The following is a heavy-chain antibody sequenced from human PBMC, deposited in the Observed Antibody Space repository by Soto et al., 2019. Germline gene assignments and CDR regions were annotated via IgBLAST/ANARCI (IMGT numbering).Heavy chain of an antibody. Sequence: PSQTLCLPCAVYAGSFSGYYWSWIRQPPGKRLEWFGEINHSGSTNYNPSLKSRVTISVDTSKNQFSLKLSSVTAADTAVYYCARERRITVCVVVIPGTSQLWVDPWGLGPLVSVS. CDR1: AGSFSGYY. J-gene: IGHJ5*02. V-gene: IGHV4-34*01. D-gene: IGHD3-3*01. CDR2: INHSGST. CDR3: ARERRITVCVVVIPGTSQLWVDP.